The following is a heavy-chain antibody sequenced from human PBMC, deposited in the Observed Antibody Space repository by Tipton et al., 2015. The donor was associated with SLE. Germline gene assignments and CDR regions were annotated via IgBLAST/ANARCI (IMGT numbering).Heavy chain of an antibody. Sequence: TLSLTCTVSGGSIYNYYWSWIRQPPGKGLEGVGNLYYRGSTYYNPSLKSRVTISVDTSKNQFSLKLSYVTAADTAVYYCAREPVYYYSDTDVWGKGSPVTVSS. J-gene: IGHJ6*03. CDR1: GGSIYNYY. V-gene: IGHV4-59*12. CDR2: LYYRGST. CDR3: AREPVYYYSDTDV.